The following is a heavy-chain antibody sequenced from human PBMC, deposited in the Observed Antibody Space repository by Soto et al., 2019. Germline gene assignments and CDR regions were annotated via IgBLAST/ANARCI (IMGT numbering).Heavy chain of an antibody. CDR3: ARGGEPLGYYGLDV. CDR2: MYYTGVT. Sequence: SETLSLTCSVSGGSVRSGNHFWNWIRQPPGRRLEWLGYMYYTGVTNYNPSLKSRVSMSVDTSKNQFSLKLTSLTAADTAVYYCARGGEPLGYYGLDVWGQGITVTVS. V-gene: IGHV4-61*01. J-gene: IGHJ6*02. D-gene: IGHD3-10*01. CDR1: GGSVRSGNHF.